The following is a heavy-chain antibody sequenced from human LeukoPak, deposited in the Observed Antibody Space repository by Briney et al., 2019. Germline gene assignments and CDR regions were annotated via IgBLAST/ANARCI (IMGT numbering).Heavy chain of an antibody. D-gene: IGHD5-12*01. CDR2: IYYSGST. CDR1: GGSVSSGSYY. Sequence: ASEILSLTCTVSGGSVSSGSYYWSWIRQPPGKGLEWIGYIYYSGSTNYNPSLKSRVTISVDTSKNQFSLKLSSVTAADTAVYYCARGGYDYDYYYYGMDVWGQGTTVTVSS. CDR3: ARGGYDYDYYYYGMDV. J-gene: IGHJ6*02. V-gene: IGHV4-61*01.